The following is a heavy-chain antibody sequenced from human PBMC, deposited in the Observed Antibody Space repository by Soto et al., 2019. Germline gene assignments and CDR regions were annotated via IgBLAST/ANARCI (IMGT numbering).Heavy chain of an antibody. CDR2: IKDDGSST. Sequence: PGGSLRLSCVASGFSFSSYWMHWVRQVPGKGLVWVSRIKDDGSSTMYADSVKGRFTISRDNTKNTLYLQMNSLRVEDSAIYYCARPYFGDAEWFDPWGQGTLVTVSS. J-gene: IGHJ5*02. CDR3: ARPYFGDAEWFDP. D-gene: IGHD4-17*01. V-gene: IGHV3-74*03. CDR1: GFSFSSYW.